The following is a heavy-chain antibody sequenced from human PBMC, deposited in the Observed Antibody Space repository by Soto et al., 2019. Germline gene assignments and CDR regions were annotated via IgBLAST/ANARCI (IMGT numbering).Heavy chain of an antibody. D-gene: IGHD3-3*01. CDR1: GGSISSSSYY. Sequence: QLQLQESGPGLVKPSETLSLTCTVSGGSISSSSYYWGWIRQPPGKGLEWIGSIYYSGSTYYNPSLKSRVTISVDTSKNQFSLKLSSVTAADTAVYYCARLITIFGVGSLGMDVWGKGTTVTVSS. J-gene: IGHJ6*03. V-gene: IGHV4-39*01. CDR3: ARLITIFGVGSLGMDV. CDR2: IYYSGST.